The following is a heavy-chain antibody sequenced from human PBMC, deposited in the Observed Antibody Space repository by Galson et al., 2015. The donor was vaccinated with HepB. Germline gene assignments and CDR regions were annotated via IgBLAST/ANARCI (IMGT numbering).Heavy chain of an antibody. CDR3: ARDQALMITFGGVIVIPEPGLATYYYGMDV. V-gene: IGHV3-21*01. CDR1: GFIFSDYS. D-gene: IGHD3-16*02. CDR2: ISSSSSHI. J-gene: IGHJ6*02. Sequence: SLRLSCAASGFIFSDYSMNWVRQSPGKGLEWVSSISSSSSHIYYADSVKGRFPISRDNSKNTLYLQMNSLRAEDTAVYYCARDQALMITFGGVIVIPEPGLATYYYGMDVWGQGTTVTVSS.